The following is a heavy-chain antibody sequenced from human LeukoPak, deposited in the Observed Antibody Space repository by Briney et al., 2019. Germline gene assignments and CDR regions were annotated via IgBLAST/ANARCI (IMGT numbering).Heavy chain of an antibody. CDR1: GFTFSSYG. J-gene: IGHJ4*02. CDR2: ISSSSSTI. D-gene: IGHD3-3*01. CDR3: AREKISEYFFDY. V-gene: IGHV3-48*01. Sequence: GGSLRLSCAASGFTFSSYGMSWVRQAPGKGLEWASYISSSSSTIYYADSVKGRFTISRDNAKYSLYLQMNSLRAEDTAVYYCAREKISEYFFDYWGQGTLVTVSS.